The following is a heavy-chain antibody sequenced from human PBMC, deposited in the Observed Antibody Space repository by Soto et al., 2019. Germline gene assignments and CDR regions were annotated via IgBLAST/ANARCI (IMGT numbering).Heavy chain of an antibody. CDR2: INHSGGT. Sequence: QVQLQQWGAGLLKPSETLSLTCAVYGGSFSGYYWSWIHQPPGKGLEWIGEINHSGGTNYNPSLKSRVTISVDTSKNQFSLKLSSVTAADTAVYYCARRSENRSIAARPDFDYWGQGTLVTVSS. CDR1: GGSFSGYY. J-gene: IGHJ4*02. D-gene: IGHD6-6*01. V-gene: IGHV4-34*01. CDR3: ARRSENRSIAARPDFDY.